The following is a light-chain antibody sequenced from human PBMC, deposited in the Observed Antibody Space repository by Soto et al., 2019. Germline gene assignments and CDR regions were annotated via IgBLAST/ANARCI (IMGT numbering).Light chain of an antibody. J-gene: IGKJ4*01. V-gene: IGKV3-11*01. CDR2: DAS. CDR1: QSVSTY. CDR3: QQRTNWLT. Sequence: EIVLTQSPATLSLSPGERATLSCRASQSVSTYLAWSQQKPGQAPRLLIYDASTRATGIPARFSGGGSGTDFTLTISSLEPEDFAVYYCQQRTNWLTFGGGTKVEIK.